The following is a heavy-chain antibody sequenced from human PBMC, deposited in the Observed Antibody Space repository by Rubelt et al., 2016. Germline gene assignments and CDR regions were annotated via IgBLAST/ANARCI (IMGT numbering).Heavy chain of an antibody. V-gene: IGHV1-18*01. CDR3: ARDLPPFRRYNWNFPLDY. CDR2: ISAYNGNT. CDR1: GYTFTSYG. D-gene: IGHD1-7*01. Sequence: QVQLVQSGAEVKKPGASVKVSCKASGYTFTSYGISWVRQAPGQGLEWMGWISAYNGNTNYAQKRTGRVTMTTDTATGTAYRGRRSLRSDDTAVYYCARDLPPFRRYNWNFPLDYWGQGTLVTVSS. J-gene: IGHJ4*02.